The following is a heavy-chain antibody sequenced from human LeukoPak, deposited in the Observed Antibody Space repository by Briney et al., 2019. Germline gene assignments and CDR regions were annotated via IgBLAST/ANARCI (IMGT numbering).Heavy chain of an antibody. CDR3: VRAGLRTTPYYFDY. CDR2: INTDGSEK. D-gene: IGHD1-7*01. J-gene: IGHJ4*02. V-gene: IGHV3-7*04. CDR1: GFTFSSYW. Sequence: GGSLRLSCAASGFTFSSYWMSWVRQGPGKELEWVANINTDGSEKHYVDSVKGRFTISRDNAKNSLYLQMNSLRAEDTAVYYCVRAGLRTTPYYFDYWGQGTLVTVSS.